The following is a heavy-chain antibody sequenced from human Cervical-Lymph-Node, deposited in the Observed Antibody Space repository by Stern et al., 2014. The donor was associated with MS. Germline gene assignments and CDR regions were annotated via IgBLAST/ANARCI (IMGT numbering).Heavy chain of an antibody. CDR1: GGSISSGDDY. Sequence: QVQLQESGPGLVKPSQTLSLTCTVSGGSISSGDDYWSWIRQPPGKGLEWIGFISYSGSTKYNPSLRSRVAISMDTSKRQFSLYLTSVTAADTAVYYCARGGIFDYWGQGILVTVSS. J-gene: IGHJ4*02. CDR3: ARGGIFDY. V-gene: IGHV4-30-4*01. CDR2: ISYSGST.